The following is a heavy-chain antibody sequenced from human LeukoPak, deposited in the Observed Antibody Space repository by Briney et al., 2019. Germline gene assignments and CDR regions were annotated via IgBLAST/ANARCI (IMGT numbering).Heavy chain of an antibody. CDR2: MNPNSGNT. J-gene: IGHJ4*02. Sequence: GASVKVSCKASGYTFTSYDINWVRQATGRGLEWMGWMNPNSGNTGYAQKFQGRVTMTRNTSISTAYMELSSLRSEDTAVYYCARGELEMATIVYDYWGQGTLVTVSS. D-gene: IGHD5-12*01. CDR3: ARGELEMATIVYDY. V-gene: IGHV1-8*01. CDR1: GYTFTSYD.